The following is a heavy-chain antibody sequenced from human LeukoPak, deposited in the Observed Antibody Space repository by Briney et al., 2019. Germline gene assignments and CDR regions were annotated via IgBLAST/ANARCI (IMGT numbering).Heavy chain of an antibody. J-gene: IGHJ5*02. CDR1: GGSISSYY. Sequence: PSETLSLTCTVSGGSISSYYWSWIRQPPGKGLEWIGYIYYSGSTNYNPSLKSRVTISVDTSKNQFSLKLSSVTAADTAVYYCARDHSSGWYGWFDPWGQGTLVTVSS. CDR3: ARDHSSGWYGWFDP. CDR2: IYYSGST. D-gene: IGHD6-19*01. V-gene: IGHV4-59*01.